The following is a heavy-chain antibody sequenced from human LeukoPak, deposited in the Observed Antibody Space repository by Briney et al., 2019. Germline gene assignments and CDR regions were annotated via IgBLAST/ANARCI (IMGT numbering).Heavy chain of an antibody. V-gene: IGHV3-23*01. J-gene: IGHJ4*02. Sequence: PGGSLRLSCAASGFTFSSYAMSWVRQAPGKGLEWVSAISGSGGSTYYADSVKGRFTISRDNSKNTLYLQMNSLRAEDTAVYYCARGVEANWVFDYWGQGTLVTVSS. CDR3: ARGVEANWVFDY. CDR2: ISGSGGST. D-gene: IGHD7-27*01. CDR1: GFTFSSYA.